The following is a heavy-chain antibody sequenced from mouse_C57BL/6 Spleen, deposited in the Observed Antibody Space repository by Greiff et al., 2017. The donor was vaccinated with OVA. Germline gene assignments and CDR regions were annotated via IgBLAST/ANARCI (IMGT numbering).Heavy chain of an antibody. CDR2: ISNLAYSI. CDR1: GFTFSDYG. J-gene: IGHJ3*01. CDR3: ARHDPWFAY. Sequence: EVKLVESGGGLVQPGGSLKLSCAASGFTFSDYGMAWVRQAPRKGPEWVAFISNLAYSIYYADTVTGRFTISRENAKNTLYLEMSSLRSEDTAMYYCARHDPWFAYWGQGTLVTVSA. V-gene: IGHV5-15*01.